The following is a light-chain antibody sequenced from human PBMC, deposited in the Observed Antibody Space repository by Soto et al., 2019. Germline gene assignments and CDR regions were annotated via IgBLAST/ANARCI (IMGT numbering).Light chain of an antibody. V-gene: IGLV2-14*01. CDR3: SSYTSTTALI. CDR2: EVS. J-gene: IGLJ2*01. CDR1: SSDVGGYPY. Sequence: QSVLTQPASVSGSPGQSITISCTGTSSDVGGYPYVSWYQHHPGKAPKLLIYEVSDRPSGVSNRFSGSKSGNTASLTISGLQAEDEAAYYCSSYTSTTALIFGGGTKVTVL.